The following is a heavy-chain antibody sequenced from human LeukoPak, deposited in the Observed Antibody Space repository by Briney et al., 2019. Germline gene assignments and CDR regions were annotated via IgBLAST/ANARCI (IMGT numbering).Heavy chain of an antibody. J-gene: IGHJ4*02. CDR3: ARNLMGD. D-gene: IGHD2-8*01. V-gene: IGHV3-21*01. CDR1: GFTFSSYS. Sequence: GGSLRLSCAASGFTFSSYSMNWVRQAPGKGLEWVSSISSSSYIYYADSVKGRFTISRDNAKNSLYLQMNSLRAEDRAVYYCARNLMGDWGQGTLVTVSS. CDR2: ISSSSYI.